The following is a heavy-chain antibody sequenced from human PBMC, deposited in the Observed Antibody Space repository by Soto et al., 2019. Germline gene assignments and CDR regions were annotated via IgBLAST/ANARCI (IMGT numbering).Heavy chain of an antibody. CDR3: AKDVLLWFGESWGWFDP. CDR1: GFTFSSYA. CDR2: ISGSGGST. Sequence: GGSLRLSCAASGFTFSSYAMSWVRQAPGKGLEWVSAISGSGGSTYYADSVKGRFTISRDNSKNTLYLQMNSLRAEDTAVYYCAKDVLLWFGESWGWFDPWGQGTLVTVSS. J-gene: IGHJ5*02. V-gene: IGHV3-23*01. D-gene: IGHD3-10*01.